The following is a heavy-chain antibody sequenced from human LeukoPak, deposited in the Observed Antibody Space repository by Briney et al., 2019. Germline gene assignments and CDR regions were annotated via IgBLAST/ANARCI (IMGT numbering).Heavy chain of an antibody. CDR3: ARDTTLVAFDI. CDR1: GGSISSYY. J-gene: IGHJ3*02. V-gene: IGHV4-59*01. D-gene: IGHD3-22*01. Sequence: PSETLSLTCTVSGGSISSYYWSWIRQPPGKGPEWIGYIYYSGSTNYNPSLKGRVTISVDTSKNQFSLKLSSVTAADTAVYYCARDTTLVAFDIWGQGTMVTVSS. CDR2: IYYSGST.